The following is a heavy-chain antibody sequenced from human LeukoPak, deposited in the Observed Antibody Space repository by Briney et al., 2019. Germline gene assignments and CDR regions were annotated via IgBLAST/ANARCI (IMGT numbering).Heavy chain of an antibody. CDR2: ISYDGSNK. CDR1: GFTFSSYA. CDR3: ARGLAYYDSSGFRLVGAFDI. J-gene: IGHJ3*02. D-gene: IGHD3-22*01. V-gene: IGHV3-30*01. Sequence: PGGSLRLSCAASGFTFSSYAMHGVRQAPGKGLEWVAVISYDGSNKYYADSVKGRFTISRDNSKNTLYLQMNSLRAEDTAVYYCARGLAYYDSSGFRLVGAFDIWGQGTMVTVSS.